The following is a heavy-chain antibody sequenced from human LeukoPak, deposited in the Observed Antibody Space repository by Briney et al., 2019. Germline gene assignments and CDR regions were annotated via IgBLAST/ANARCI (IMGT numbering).Heavy chain of an antibody. CDR1: GGSISSYY. CDR2: IYHSGTT. Sequence: SETLSLTRTVSGGSISSYYWSWIRQPPGKGLEWIGYIYHSGTTNYNPSLKSRVTISVDTSKSQFSLKLSSVTAADTAIYYCARNIVGPRQVDYWGQGTLVTVSS. D-gene: IGHD1-26*01. J-gene: IGHJ4*02. V-gene: IGHV4-59*01. CDR3: ARNIVGPRQVDY.